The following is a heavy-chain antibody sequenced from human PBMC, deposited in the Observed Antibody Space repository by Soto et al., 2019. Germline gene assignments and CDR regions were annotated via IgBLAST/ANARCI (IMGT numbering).Heavy chain of an antibody. CDR1: GASISNFY. CDR3: AKGGTYYFDS. J-gene: IGHJ4*02. D-gene: IGHD3-16*01. V-gene: IGHV4-4*07. Sequence: SETLSLTCSVSGASISNFYWSWIRQSAGKGLEWIGRLYTRGTTDYNPSLKRRVTMSIDTSKNRVSLSLTSVTAADTAVYYCAKGGTYYFDSWGQGIVVTVSS. CDR2: LYTRGTT.